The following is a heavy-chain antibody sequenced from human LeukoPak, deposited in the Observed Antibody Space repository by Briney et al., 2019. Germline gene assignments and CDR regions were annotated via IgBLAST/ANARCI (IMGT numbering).Heavy chain of an antibody. CDR3: AKSYGDLRGGFDY. Sequence: SGGSLRLSCAASGFTFSNYAMRWVRQAPGKGLEWVSAISGSGGSTYYADSVKGRFTISRDNSKNTLYLQMNSLRAEDTAVYYCAKSYGDLRGGFDYWGQGTLVTVSS. J-gene: IGHJ4*02. D-gene: IGHD4-17*01. V-gene: IGHV3-23*01. CDR2: ISGSGGST. CDR1: GFTFSNYA.